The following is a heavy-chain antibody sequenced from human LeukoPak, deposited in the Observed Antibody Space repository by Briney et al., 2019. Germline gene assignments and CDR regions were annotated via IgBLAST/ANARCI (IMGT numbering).Heavy chain of an antibody. D-gene: IGHD4-17*01. V-gene: IGHV4-59*01. J-gene: IGHJ5*02. CDR1: GGSISSYY. CDR3: ARADYGFPNWFDP. CDR2: IYYSGST. Sequence: PSETLSLTCTVSGGSISSYYWSWIRQPPGKGLEWIGYIYYSGSTNYNPSLKSRVTISVDTSKNQFSLKLSSVTAADTAVYYCARADYGFPNWFDPWGQGTLVTVSS.